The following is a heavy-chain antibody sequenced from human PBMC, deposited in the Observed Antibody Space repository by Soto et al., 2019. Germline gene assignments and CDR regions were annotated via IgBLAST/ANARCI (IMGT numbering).Heavy chain of an antibody. Sequence: QVQLVQSGAEVKNPGASVKVSCKTSGYIFTAYSMHWVRQAPGQGLEWMGVVTPSGGSAHYAQSFECRVTLTRDTSTSTFYMELSSLRSEDTAVYYCAREENCRGGTCYSEYFHHWGQGTLVTESS. D-gene: IGHD2-15*01. V-gene: IGHV1-46*01. J-gene: IGHJ1*01. CDR2: VTPSGGSA. CDR3: AREENCRGGTCYSEYFHH. CDR1: GYIFTAYS.